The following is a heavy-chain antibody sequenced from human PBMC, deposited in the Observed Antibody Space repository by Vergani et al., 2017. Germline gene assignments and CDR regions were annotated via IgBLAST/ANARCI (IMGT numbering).Heavy chain of an antibody. Sequence: EVRLVESGGGLVQPGGSLRLSCATSGFTLSDYWIDWVRQAPGKGLEWVSHIYSGDETYYADSVKGRVTISRDTSKNTLHLQINNLRVEDTAVYYCARGNYYGSGTYVDPWGQGTLVTVSS. V-gene: IGHV3-66*02. CDR2: IYSGDET. CDR3: ARGNYYGSGTYVDP. J-gene: IGHJ5*02. CDR1: GFTLSDYW. D-gene: IGHD3-10*01.